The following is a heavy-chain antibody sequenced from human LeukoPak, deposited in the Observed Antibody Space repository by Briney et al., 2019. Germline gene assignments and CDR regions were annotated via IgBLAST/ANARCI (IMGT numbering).Heavy chain of an antibody. CDR1: GFTFSSYW. V-gene: IGHV3-7*01. Sequence: GGSLRLSCAASGFTFSSYWMSWVRQAPGKGLEWVANIKQDGSEKYYVDSVKGRFTISRDNAKNSLYLQMNSLRAEDTAVYYCASPMLVPAAIPLHDYWGQGTLVTVSS. J-gene: IGHJ4*02. CDR3: ASPMLVPAAIPLHDY. D-gene: IGHD2-2*01. CDR2: IKQDGSEK.